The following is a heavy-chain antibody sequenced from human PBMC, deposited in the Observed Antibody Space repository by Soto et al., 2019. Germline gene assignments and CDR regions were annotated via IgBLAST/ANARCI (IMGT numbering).Heavy chain of an antibody. Sequence: QVQLVESGGGVVQPGRSLRLSCAASGFTFSSYAMHWVRQAPGKGLEWVAVISYDGSNKYYADSVKGRFTISRDNSKNTLYLQMNSLRAEDTAVYYCARDPAVRGVIIRGLRAFDIWGQGTMVTVSS. V-gene: IGHV3-30-3*01. CDR1: GFTFSSYA. J-gene: IGHJ3*02. D-gene: IGHD3-10*01. CDR2: ISYDGSNK. CDR3: ARDPAVRGVIIRGLRAFDI.